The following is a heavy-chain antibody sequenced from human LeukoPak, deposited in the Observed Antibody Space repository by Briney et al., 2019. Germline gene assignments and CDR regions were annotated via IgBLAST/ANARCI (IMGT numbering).Heavy chain of an antibody. Sequence: PGGSLRLSCAASGFIFSSYAMSWVRQAPGKGLEWVSAVSGSGGNTYNANSVKGRFTVSRDNSKNTVYLQMNSLRAEDTAIYFCAKALNTAIVTYDYWGQGILVTVSS. CDR3: AKALNTAIVTYDY. CDR2: VSGSGGNT. CDR1: GFIFSSYA. J-gene: IGHJ4*02. V-gene: IGHV3-23*01. D-gene: IGHD5-18*01.